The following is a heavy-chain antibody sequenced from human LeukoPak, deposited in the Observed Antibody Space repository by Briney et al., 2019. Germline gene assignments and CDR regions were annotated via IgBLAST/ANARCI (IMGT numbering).Heavy chain of an antibody. D-gene: IGHD3-10*01. Sequence: GGSLRLSCAASGFTFSSYGMHWVRQAPGKGLEWVAVIWYDGSNKYYADSVKGRFTISRDNSKNTLYLQMNSLRAEDTAVYYCARGGGGGGSFDYWGQGTLVTVSS. CDR1: GFTFSSYG. V-gene: IGHV3-33*01. CDR2: IWYDGSNK. CDR3: ARGGGGGGSFDY. J-gene: IGHJ4*02.